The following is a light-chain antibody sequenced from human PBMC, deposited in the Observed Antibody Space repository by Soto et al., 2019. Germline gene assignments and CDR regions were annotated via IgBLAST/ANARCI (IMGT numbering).Light chain of an antibody. J-gene: IGKJ5*01. CDR2: DAS. CDR3: QQRSN. V-gene: IGKV1-5*01. CDR1: QSISSW. Sequence: DTQMTQSPSTLSASVGDRVTITCRASQSISSWLAWYQQKPGKAPKLLIYDASSLQSGVPARFSGSGSGTDFTLTISSLEPEDFAVYYCQQRSNFGQGTRLEIK.